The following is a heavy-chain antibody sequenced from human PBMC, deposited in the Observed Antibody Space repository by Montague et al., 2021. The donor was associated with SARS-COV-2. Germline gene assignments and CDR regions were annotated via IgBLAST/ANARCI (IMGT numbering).Heavy chain of an antibody. CDR3: ARKGCGRSDLAY. CDR2: IYHTGST. V-gene: IGHV4-4*02. Sequence: SETLSLTCVVSGDSISTDNWRTLLRLPPGKGLEWVGDIYHTGSTKYKPSLKSRVIMSVAKSWNQFALRLTSMTAADTAIYYCARKGCGRSDLAYWGQGTLVTVSS. CDR1: GDSISTDNW. J-gene: IGHJ1*01. D-gene: IGHD1-26*01.